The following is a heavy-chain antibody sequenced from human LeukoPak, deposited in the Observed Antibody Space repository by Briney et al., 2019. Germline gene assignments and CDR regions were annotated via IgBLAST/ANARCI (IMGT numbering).Heavy chain of an antibody. CDR3: AKEIFRSNDY. CDR1: GFTFSSYG. J-gene: IGHJ4*02. V-gene: IGHV3-30*02. Sequence: GGSLRLSCAASGFTFSSYGMHWVRQAPGKGLEWVAFIWYDGSTKYYVDSVKGRFTISRDNSKNTLYLQMNSLRAEDTAMYYCAKEIFRSNDYWGQGTLVTVSS. D-gene: IGHD3-3*01. CDR2: IWYDGSTK.